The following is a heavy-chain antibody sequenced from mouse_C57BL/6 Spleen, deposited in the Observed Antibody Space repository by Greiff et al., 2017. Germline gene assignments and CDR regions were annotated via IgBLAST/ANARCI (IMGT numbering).Heavy chain of an antibody. J-gene: IGHJ2*01. Sequence: QVQLKESGPGILQSSQTLSLTCSFSGFSLSTSGMGVSWIRQPSGKGLEWLAHIYWDDDKRYNPSLKSRLTISKDTSRNQVFLKITSVDTADTATYYCASSGYDYFDYWGQGTTLTVSS. V-gene: IGHV8-12*01. CDR1: GFSLSTSGMG. CDR3: ASSGYDYFDY. CDR2: IYWDDDK. D-gene: IGHD3-2*02.